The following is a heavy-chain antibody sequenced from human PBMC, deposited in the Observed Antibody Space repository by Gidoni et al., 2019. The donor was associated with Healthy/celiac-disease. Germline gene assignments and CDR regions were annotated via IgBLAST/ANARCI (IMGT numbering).Heavy chain of an antibody. CDR1: GGPIRSGGYY. Sequence: QVQLQESGPGLVKPSQPLSLTCTFSGGPIRSGGYYWSWIRQHRGKGLEWIGYIYDSGSTYYNPSLKSRVIISVDTSKNQFSLKLSSVTAADTAVYDCARITRGYSYGRLDFDYWGQGTLVTVSS. D-gene: IGHD5-18*01. V-gene: IGHV4-31*03. J-gene: IGHJ4*02. CDR2: IYDSGST. CDR3: ARITRGYSYGRLDFDY.